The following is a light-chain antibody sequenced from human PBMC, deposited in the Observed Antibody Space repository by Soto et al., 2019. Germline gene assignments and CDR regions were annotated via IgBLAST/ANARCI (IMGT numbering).Light chain of an antibody. CDR1: QSVSSSY. V-gene: IGKV3-20*01. Sequence: EIVLTQSPGTLSLSPGERATLSCRASQSVSSSYLAWYKQKPGQAPRLLIYGASSRATGIPDRFSGSGSGTDFTLTINRLEPEDFAVYYCQQYFTFGPGTKVDIK. CDR3: QQYFT. J-gene: IGKJ3*01. CDR2: GAS.